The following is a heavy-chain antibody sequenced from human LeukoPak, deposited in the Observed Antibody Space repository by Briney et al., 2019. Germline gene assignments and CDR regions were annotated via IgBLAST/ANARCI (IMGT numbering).Heavy chain of an antibody. CDR1: GFTFSSYS. Sequence: MSGGSLRLSCAASGFTFSSYSMNGVRQAPGKGLEWVSSISSSSSYIYYADSVKGRFTISRDKAKNSLYLQMNSLRAEDTAIYYCAREGMVATFDYWGQGTLVTVSS. J-gene: IGHJ4*02. D-gene: IGHD5-12*01. CDR2: ISSSSSYI. V-gene: IGHV3-21*01. CDR3: AREGMVATFDY.